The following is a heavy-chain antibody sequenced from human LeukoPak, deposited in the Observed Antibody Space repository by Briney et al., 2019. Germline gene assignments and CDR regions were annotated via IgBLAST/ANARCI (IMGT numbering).Heavy chain of an antibody. J-gene: IGHJ6*04. CDR3: ARGLGSRVRGVIMSSQYYYYGMDV. CDR2: INHSGIT. D-gene: IGHD3-10*01. Sequence: SETLSLTCAVYGGSFSGYYWSWIRQPPGKGLEWIGEINHSGITNYNPSLKSRVTISVDTSKNQFSLKLSSVTAADTAVYYCARGLGSRVRGVIMSSQYYYYGMDVWGKGTTVTVSS. V-gene: IGHV4-34*01. CDR1: GGSFSGYY.